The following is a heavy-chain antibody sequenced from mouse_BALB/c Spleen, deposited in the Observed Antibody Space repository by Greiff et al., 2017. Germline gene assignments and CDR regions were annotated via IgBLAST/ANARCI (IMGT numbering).Heavy chain of an antibody. CDR3: AEEAGYQAWFAY. D-gene: IGHD2-14*01. CDR1: GFSLSRYS. Sequence: VKLVESGPGLVAPSQCLSITCTVSGFSLSRYSVHWVRQPPGKGLEWLGMIWGGGSTDYNSALKSRLSISKDNSKSQVFLKMNSLQTDDTAMYYCAEEAGYQAWFAYWGQGTLVTVSA. J-gene: IGHJ3*01. V-gene: IGHV2-6-4*01. CDR2: IWGGGST.